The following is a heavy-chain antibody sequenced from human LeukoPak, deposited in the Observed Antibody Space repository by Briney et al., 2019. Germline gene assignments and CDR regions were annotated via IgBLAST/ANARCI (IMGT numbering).Heavy chain of an antibody. D-gene: IGHD6-19*01. CDR1: GFSFSTYA. CDR2: ISGSGGYT. J-gene: IGHJ4*02. CDR3: AKAEGKNPTGGRWLD. Sequence: GGSLRLSCAGSGFSFSTYAMTWVRQAPGMWLESVSAISGSGGYTYYADSVKGRFTISRDNSKNTLYLQKNSLRAEDTAIYYCAKAEGKNPTGGRWLDWGQGTLVTVSS. V-gene: IGHV3-23*01.